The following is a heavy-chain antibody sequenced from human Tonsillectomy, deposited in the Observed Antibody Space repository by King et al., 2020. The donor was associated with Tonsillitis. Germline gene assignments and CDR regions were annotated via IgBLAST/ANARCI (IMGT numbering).Heavy chain of an antibody. D-gene: IGHD7-27*01. CDR3: ARAVPNWGRDYYYGMDV. CDR1: GFTFSNYD. J-gene: IGHJ6*02. Sequence: EVQLVESGGGLVQPGGSLRLSCAASGFTFSNYDMHWVRQATGKGLEWVSAIGTAGDTYYPGSVKGRFTISRETAKNSLYLQMNSLRAGDTAVYYCARAVPNWGRDYYYGMDVWGQGTTVTVSS. CDR2: IGTAGDT. V-gene: IGHV3-13*01.